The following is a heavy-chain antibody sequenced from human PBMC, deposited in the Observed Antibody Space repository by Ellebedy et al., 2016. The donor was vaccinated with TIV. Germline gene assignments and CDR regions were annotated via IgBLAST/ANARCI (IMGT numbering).Heavy chain of an antibody. CDR3: AREEVRGYYFDY. CDR1: GYSISSGYY. CDR2: INHSGST. V-gene: IGHV4-38-2*02. J-gene: IGHJ4*02. Sequence: SETLSLTXTVSGYSISSGYYWTWIRQPPGKGLEWIGEINHSGSTDYNPSLKSRVTISVDTSKNQFSLKLRSVTAADTAVYYCAREEVRGYYFDYWGQGTLVTVSS. D-gene: IGHD3-10*01.